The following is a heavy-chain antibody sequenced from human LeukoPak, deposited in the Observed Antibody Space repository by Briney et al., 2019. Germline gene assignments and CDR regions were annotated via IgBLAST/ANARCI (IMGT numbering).Heavy chain of an antibody. D-gene: IGHD3-10*01. V-gene: IGHV3-7*01. CDR3: ASGGRPDY. J-gene: IGHJ4*02. CDR2: IKEDGREK. Sequence: GGCLRLSRATSGFTFSSSWMRWVRQAPGKGVEGVANIKEDGREKYYVDSVKGRFTISRDNAKNSLYLQMSSLRAEDTAVYYCASGGRPDYWGQGTLVTVSS. CDR1: GFTFSSSW.